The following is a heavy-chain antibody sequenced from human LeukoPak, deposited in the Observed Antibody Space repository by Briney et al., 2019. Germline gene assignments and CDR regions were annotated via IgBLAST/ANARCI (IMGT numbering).Heavy chain of an antibody. J-gene: IGHJ5*02. V-gene: IGHV4-39*07. CDR1: GGSISSDDHF. CDR3: ARDRVYTSTWYPSGWFDP. Sequence: SETLSLTCSVSGGSISSDDHFWVWIRQAPGKGLECIGTIYYSGSTYYNPSLKSRVAISVDTSKNQFSLRLSSVTAADTAVYYCARDRVYTSTWYPSGWFDPWGQGTLVTVSS. D-gene: IGHD6-13*01. CDR2: IYYSGST.